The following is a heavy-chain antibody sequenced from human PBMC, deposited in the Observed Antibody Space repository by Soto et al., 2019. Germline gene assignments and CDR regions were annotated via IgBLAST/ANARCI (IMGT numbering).Heavy chain of an antibody. CDR3: ASDPSDYFDY. CDR2: INHSGRS. J-gene: IGHJ4*02. Sequence: SETLSLTCAVFVVSFSAYCWSCIRQPPGEGLGCLGEINHSGRSEDNPSLKSRVTISVDMPKNQISLKLSSVTAADTAVYFCASDPSDYFDYWGQGTLVTVSS. V-gene: IGHV4-34*01. CDR1: VVSFSAYC.